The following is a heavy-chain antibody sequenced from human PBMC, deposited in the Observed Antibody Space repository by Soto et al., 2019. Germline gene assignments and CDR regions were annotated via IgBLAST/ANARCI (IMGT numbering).Heavy chain of an antibody. Sequence: GGSLRLSCAASGFTFSSYSMNWVRQAPGKGLEWVSSISSSSSYIYYADSVKGRFTISRDNAKNSLYLQMNSLRAEDTAVYYCARDHLPSRIQLWRMLDYWGQGTLVTVSS. CDR3: ARDHLPSRIQLWRMLDY. CDR2: ISSSSSYI. CDR1: GFTFSSYS. D-gene: IGHD5-18*01. J-gene: IGHJ4*02. V-gene: IGHV3-21*01.